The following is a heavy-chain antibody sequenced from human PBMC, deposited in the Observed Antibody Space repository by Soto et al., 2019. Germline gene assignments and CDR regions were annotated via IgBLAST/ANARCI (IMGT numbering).Heavy chain of an antibody. J-gene: IGHJ4*02. CDR1: GYDFTQYW. CDR2: IYRGDSDT. Sequence: GESLNISCRGSGYDFTQYWIAWVRQTPGKGLEWMGVIYRGDSDTKYSPSFQGQVTISVDRSIDTAYLQRSSLKASDTAVYYCASEVGYYHASDFYSFAYWGQGTPVTVYS. D-gene: IGHD3-3*01. V-gene: IGHV5-51*01. CDR3: ASEVGYYHASDFYSFAY.